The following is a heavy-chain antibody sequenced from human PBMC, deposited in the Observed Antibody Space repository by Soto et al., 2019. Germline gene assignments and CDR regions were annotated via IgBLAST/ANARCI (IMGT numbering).Heavy chain of an antibody. CDR1: GFTVSRDY. CDR3: ARAYGGNPALFDP. V-gene: IGHV3-53*01. J-gene: IGHJ5*02. Sequence: GGSLRLSCAASGFTVSRDYMSWVRQAPGKGLEWVSVIYTGGSTYYADSVKGRFTFSRDNSKNTLYLQMNSLRAEDTAVYYCARAYGGNPALFDPWGQGTXVTVSS. CDR2: IYTGGST. D-gene: IGHD4-17*01.